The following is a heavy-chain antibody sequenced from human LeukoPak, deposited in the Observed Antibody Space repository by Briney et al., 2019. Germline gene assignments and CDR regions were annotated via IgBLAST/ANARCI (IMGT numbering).Heavy chain of an antibody. J-gene: IGHJ4*02. CDR3: ARDPGMERFGVVFGY. CDR2: IYDNEHI. CDR1: GGSISSYY. Sequence: SETLSLTCTVSGGSISSYYWSWIRQPAGKRLEWIGRIYDNEHINYSPFLNSRLTLSVDKSKNQFSLKLTSVTAADTAVYYCARDPGMERFGVVFGYWGQGILVTVTS. D-gene: IGHD3-10*01. V-gene: IGHV4-4*07.